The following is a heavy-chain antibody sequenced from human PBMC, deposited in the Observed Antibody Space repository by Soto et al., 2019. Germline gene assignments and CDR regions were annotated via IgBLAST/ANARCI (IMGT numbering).Heavy chain of an antibody. CDR2: IYYSGIT. V-gene: IGHV4-59*01. CDR3: ARYKSNYYYGMDV. CDR1: GGSISSYY. Sequence: SETLSLTCTVSGGSISSYYCSWIRQPPGKGLEWIGYIYYSGITNYNPSLKSRVTISVDTSKNQFSLKLSSVTAADTAVYYCARYKSNYYYGMDVWGQGTTVTVSS. D-gene: IGHD1-20*01. J-gene: IGHJ6*02.